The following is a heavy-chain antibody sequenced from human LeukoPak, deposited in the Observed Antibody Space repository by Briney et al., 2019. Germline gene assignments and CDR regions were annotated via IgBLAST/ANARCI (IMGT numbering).Heavy chain of an antibody. CDR3: AKSESSVTTFFDY. D-gene: IGHD4-17*01. V-gene: IGHV3-30-3*02. CDR1: GFTFSSNA. CDR2: ITYDGSNK. Sequence: GGSLRLSCAASGFTFSSNAMHWVRQAPGKGLEWVAVITYDGSNKYFADSVKGRFTFSRDNSKNTLYLQINSLRADDTAVYYCAKSESSVTTFFDYWGQGTLVTVSS. J-gene: IGHJ4*02.